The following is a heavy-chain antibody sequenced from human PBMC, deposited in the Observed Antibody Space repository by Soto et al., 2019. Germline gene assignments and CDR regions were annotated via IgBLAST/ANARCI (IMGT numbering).Heavy chain of an antibody. J-gene: IGHJ4*02. V-gene: IGHV1-18*01. Sequence: QVELVQSRAEVKKPGASVKVSCKASGYTFTSYGISWVRQAPGQGLEWMGWISAYNGNTNYAQKLQGRVTMTTDTSMSTAYMDLRSLRSYETAVYYCARGRANWGFKIDYRGQGTLLTVSS. D-gene: IGHD7-27*01. CDR3: ARGRANWGFKIDY. CDR2: ISAYNGNT. CDR1: GYTFTSYG.